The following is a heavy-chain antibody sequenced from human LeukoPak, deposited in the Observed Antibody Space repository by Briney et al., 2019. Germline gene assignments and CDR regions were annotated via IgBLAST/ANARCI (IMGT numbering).Heavy chain of an antibody. CDR2: IWSDGTNK. D-gene: IGHD3-10*01. CDR3: VTDGGLLPYYFTY. V-gene: IGHV3-33*01. J-gene: IGHJ1*01. CDR1: GFTFTSYG. Sequence: QTGGSLRLSCAASGFTFTSYGMHWVRQAPGKGLEWVAVIWSDGTNKYYADSVKGRFAISRDDSHNMVYLQMNSLRVEDTAVYYCVTDGGLLPYYFTYWGQGTLVTVSS.